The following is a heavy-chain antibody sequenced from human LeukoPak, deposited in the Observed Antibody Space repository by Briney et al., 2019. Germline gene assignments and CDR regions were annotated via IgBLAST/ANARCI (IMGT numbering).Heavy chain of an antibody. J-gene: IGHJ3*02. V-gene: IGHV3-72*01. CDR1: GFTFSDHY. CDR2: TRNKANSYTT. Sequence: GGSLRLSCAASGFTFSDHYMDWVRQAPGKGLERVGRTRNKANSYTTEYAASVKGRFTISRDDSKNSLYLQMNSLKTEDTAVYYCARYTAHDAFDIWGQGTMVTVSS. CDR3: ARYTAHDAFDI. D-gene: IGHD3-16*02.